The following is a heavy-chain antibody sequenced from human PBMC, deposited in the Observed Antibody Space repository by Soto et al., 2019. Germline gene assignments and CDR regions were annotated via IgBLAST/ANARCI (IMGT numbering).Heavy chain of an antibody. D-gene: IGHD5-12*01. CDR2: ITINGNT. V-gene: IGHV4-61*02. J-gene: IGHJ4*02. Sequence: SETLSLTCTFSGGTINSGDYFWSRNRQPPGKGLEWIGRITINGNTQKNPSFKSRVTMTIDTARNHFSLHQQSATAADTAVYYYARETSEKWTYEDHWSRGTMVTVSS. CDR3: ARETSEKWTYEDH. CDR1: GGTINSGDYF.